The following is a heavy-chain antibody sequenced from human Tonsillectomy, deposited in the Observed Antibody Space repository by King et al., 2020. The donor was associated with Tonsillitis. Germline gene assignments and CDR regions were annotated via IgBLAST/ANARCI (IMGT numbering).Heavy chain of an antibody. CDR2: IYHSGST. V-gene: IGHV4-31*03. CDR3: ARESSPLYSTVSGNWFDP. Sequence: VQLQESGPGLVKPSQTLSLTCTVSGDSISSDAYYWGWIRQHPGKGLEWIGYIYHSGSTYYNPSLESRVTISVDTSNNQFSLNLNSVTAADTAIYYCARESSPLYSTVSGNWFDPW. CDR1: GDSISSDAYY. D-gene: IGHD2-2*01. J-gene: IGHJ5*02.